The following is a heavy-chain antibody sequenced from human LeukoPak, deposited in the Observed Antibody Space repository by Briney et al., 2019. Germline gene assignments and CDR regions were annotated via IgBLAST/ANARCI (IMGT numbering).Heavy chain of an antibody. D-gene: IGHD5-18*01. CDR1: GFTFGNYW. J-gene: IGHJ4*02. Sequence: GGSLRLSCAASGFTFGNYWMHWVRQAPGKGLVWVSRINSDGRSISYADSVKGRFTISRDNAKNTLYLQMNSRRAEDTAVYYCARVRYSYGYDWWGQGTLVTVSS. CDR2: INSDGRSI. CDR3: ARVRYSYGYDW. V-gene: IGHV3-74*01.